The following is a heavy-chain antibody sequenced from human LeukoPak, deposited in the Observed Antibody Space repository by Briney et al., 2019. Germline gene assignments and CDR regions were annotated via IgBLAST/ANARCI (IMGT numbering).Heavy chain of an antibody. CDR3: ASAVEMATTADY. V-gene: IGHV1-69*13. CDR1: GGTFSSYA. J-gene: IGHJ4*02. Sequence: SVKVSCKASGGTFSSYAISWVRQAPGQGLEWMGGIIPIFGTANYTQKFQGRVTITADESTSTAYMELSSLRSEDTAVYYCASAVEMATTADYWGQGTLVTVSS. CDR2: IIPIFGTA. D-gene: IGHD5-24*01.